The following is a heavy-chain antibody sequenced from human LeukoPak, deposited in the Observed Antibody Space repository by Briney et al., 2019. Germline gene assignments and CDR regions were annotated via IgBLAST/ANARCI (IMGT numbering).Heavy chain of an antibody. CDR2: ISAYNGNT. CDR1: GYTFTSYG. J-gene: IGHJ3*02. CDR3: ARDTGPYDSSGYYGGYDAFDI. V-gene: IGHV1-18*01. D-gene: IGHD3-22*01. Sequence: ASVKVSSKASGYTFTSYGISWVRQAPGQGLEWMGWISAYNGNTNYAQKLQGRVTMTTDTSTSTAYMELRSLRSDDTAVYYCARDTGPYDSSGYYGGYDAFDIWGQGTMVTVSS.